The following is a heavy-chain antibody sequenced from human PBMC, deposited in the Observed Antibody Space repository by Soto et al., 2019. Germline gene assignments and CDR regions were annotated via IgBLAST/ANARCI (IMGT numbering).Heavy chain of an antibody. CDR3: ARAPSRSGLLFSLDN. Sequence: ASVKVSCKASGYMFTYYHVHWVRQAPGQGLEWMGIINPNGGDTRYAQKFQGRVTMTRDTSTSTVYMEVGSLRSEDTALYSCARAPSRSGLLFSLDNWGQGPLLT. D-gene: IGHD5-18*01. J-gene: IGHJ4*02. V-gene: IGHV1-46*01. CDR1: GYMFTYYH. CDR2: INPNGGDT.